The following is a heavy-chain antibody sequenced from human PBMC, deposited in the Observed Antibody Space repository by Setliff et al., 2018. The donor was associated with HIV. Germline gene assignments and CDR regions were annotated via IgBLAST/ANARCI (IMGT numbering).Heavy chain of an antibody. CDR1: GFTFSRYD. CDR3: AKGADPGTSGHYAPYYFDC. Sequence: LRLSCAASGFTFSRYDMSWVRQAPGKGLEWVSVISGSGGRTKYADSVQGRFTISRDNSKNTLYLQMNSLRAEDTAVYYCAKGADPGTSGHYAPYYFDCWGQGTLVTVSS. V-gene: IGHV3-23*01. J-gene: IGHJ4*02. D-gene: IGHD3-22*01. CDR2: ISGSGGRT.